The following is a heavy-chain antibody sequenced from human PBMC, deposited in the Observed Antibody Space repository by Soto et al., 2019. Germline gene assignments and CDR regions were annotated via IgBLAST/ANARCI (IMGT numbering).Heavy chain of an antibody. J-gene: IGHJ6*02. V-gene: IGHV1-69*02. CDR1: GGTFSSYT. D-gene: IGHD2-2*02. CDR3: AVTAAIPYYYYGMDV. CDR2: IIPILGIA. Sequence: QVQLVQSGAEVKKPGSSVKVSCKASGGTFSSYTISWVRQAPGQGLEWMGRIIPILGIANYAQKFQGRVTVXXDXSXXTAYMELSSLRSEDTAVYYCAVTAAIPYYYYGMDVWGQGTTVTVSS.